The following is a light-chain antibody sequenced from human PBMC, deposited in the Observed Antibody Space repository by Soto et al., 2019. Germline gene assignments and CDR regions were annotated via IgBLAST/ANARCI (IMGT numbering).Light chain of an antibody. V-gene: IGKV1-5*03. CDR1: QTISSW. CDR3: QQYKNSWT. Sequence: DVQMTQSPSTLSGSVGDRVTIACRASQTISSWLAWYQQKPGKAPKLLIYKASTLKSEVPLRFSGSGSGTEFTLTISSLQPDDFATYYCQQYKNSWTFGQGTKVDI. J-gene: IGKJ1*01. CDR2: KAS.